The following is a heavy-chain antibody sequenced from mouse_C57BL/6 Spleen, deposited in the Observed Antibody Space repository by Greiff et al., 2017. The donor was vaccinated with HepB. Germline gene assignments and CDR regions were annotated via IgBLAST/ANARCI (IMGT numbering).Heavy chain of an antibody. Sequence: QVQLQQPGAELVKPGASVKLSCKASGYTFTSYWMHWVKQRPGQGLEWIGMIHPNSGSTNYNEKFKSKATLTVDKSSSTAYMQLSRLTSEDSAVYYCARSGLGRICFAYWGQGTLVTVSA. CDR1: GYTFTSYW. J-gene: IGHJ3*01. D-gene: IGHD4-1*01. CDR3: ARSGLGRICFAY. V-gene: IGHV1-64*01. CDR2: IHPNSGST.